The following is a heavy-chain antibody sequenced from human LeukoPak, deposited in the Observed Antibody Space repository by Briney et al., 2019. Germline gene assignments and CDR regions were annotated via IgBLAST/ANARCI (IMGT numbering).Heavy chain of an antibody. Sequence: PGGSLRLSCAASGFTFSSYAMSWVRQAPGKGLEWVSAISGSGGSTYYADSVKGRFTISRDNSKNTLYLQMNSLRAEDTAVYYCAKARRAVVVITTSDYWGQGTLVTVPS. J-gene: IGHJ4*02. D-gene: IGHD3-22*01. V-gene: IGHV3-23*01. CDR3: AKARRAVVVITTSDY. CDR1: GFTFSSYA. CDR2: ISGSGGST.